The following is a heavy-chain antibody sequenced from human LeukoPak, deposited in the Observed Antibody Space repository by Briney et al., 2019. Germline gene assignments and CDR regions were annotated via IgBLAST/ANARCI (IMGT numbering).Heavy chain of an antibody. CDR3: ARGWIVVVPAAPNYYYYYGMDV. CDR1: GDSIRSNNYY. CDR2: INHSGST. J-gene: IGHJ6*02. V-gene: IGHV4-39*07. D-gene: IGHD2-2*01. Sequence: SETLSLTCTVSGDSIRSNNYYWGWIRQPPGKGLEWIGEINHSGSTNYNPSLKSRVTISVDTSKNQFSLKLSSVTAADTAVYYCARGWIVVVPAAPNYYYYYGMDVWGQGTTVTVSS.